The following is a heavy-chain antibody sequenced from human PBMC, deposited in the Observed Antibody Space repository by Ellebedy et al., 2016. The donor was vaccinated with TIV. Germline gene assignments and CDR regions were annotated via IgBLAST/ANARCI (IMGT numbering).Heavy chain of an antibody. Sequence: GESLKISXAASGFTFSSYSMNWVRQAPGKGLEWVSYISSSSSTIYYADSVKGRFTISRDNAKNSLYLQMNSLRAEDTAVYYCARDRAVLRFFLKHFDYWGQGTLVTVSS. CDR1: GFTFSSYS. D-gene: IGHD3-3*01. CDR2: ISSSSSTI. J-gene: IGHJ4*02. V-gene: IGHV3-48*01. CDR3: ARDRAVLRFFLKHFDY.